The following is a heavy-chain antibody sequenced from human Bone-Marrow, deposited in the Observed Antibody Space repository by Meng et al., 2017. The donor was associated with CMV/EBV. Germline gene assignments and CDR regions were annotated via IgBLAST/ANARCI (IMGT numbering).Heavy chain of an antibody. CDR2: ISTTGFTI. J-gene: IGHJ6*02. D-gene: IGHD5/OR15-5a*01. CDR1: GFSLEIYS. Sequence: GESLKIYCAVSGFSLEIYSMNWDRQAPGKGLEWLSYISTTGFTIHYADSVKGRFTISRDNAKNSVFLQMSSLRAEDTAVYYCARESPSVFYYYGMAVWGPGNTVNVSS. CDR3: ARESPSVFYYYGMAV. V-gene: IGHV3-48*04.